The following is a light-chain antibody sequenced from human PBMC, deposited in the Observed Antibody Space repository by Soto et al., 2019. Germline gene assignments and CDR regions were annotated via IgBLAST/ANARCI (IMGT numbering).Light chain of an antibody. Sequence: EVVLTQSPATLSLSPGERATISCRASQSVSTFLALYQQKPGQAPRLLIYDASNRATGIPARFSSCGAGTDWTLTISSLEPEDFAVYYCQQCANWPPKWSFGQGTKVEFK. CDR3: QQCANWPPKWS. J-gene: IGKJ1*01. CDR2: DAS. CDR1: QSVSTF. V-gene: IGKV3-11*01.